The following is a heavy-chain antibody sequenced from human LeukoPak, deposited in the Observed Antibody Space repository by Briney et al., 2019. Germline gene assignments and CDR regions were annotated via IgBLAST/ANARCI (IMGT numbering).Heavy chain of an antibody. CDR2: IYYSGST. CDR1: GGSISNYY. D-gene: IGHD1-26*01. CDR3: ARDAERLTDAFDI. Sequence: SETLSLTCTVSGGSISNYYWSWIRQPPGKGLEWIGYIYYSGSTNYNPSLKSRVTISVDTSKNQFSLKLSSVTAADTAVYYCARDAERLTDAFDIWGQGTMVTVSS. J-gene: IGHJ3*02. V-gene: IGHV4-4*08.